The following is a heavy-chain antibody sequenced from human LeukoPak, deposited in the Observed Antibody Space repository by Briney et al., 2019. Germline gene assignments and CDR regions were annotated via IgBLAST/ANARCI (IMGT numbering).Heavy chain of an antibody. Sequence: SETLSLTCTVSGGSISSSSYYWSWIRQPAGKGLEWIGRIYTSGSTNYNPSLKSRVTMSVDTSKNQFSLKLSSVTAADTAVYYCARDAAADELYYYYYYMDVWGKGTTVTISS. CDR1: GGSISSSSYY. D-gene: IGHD6-13*01. CDR3: ARDAAADELYYYYYYMDV. J-gene: IGHJ6*03. CDR2: IYTSGST. V-gene: IGHV4-61*02.